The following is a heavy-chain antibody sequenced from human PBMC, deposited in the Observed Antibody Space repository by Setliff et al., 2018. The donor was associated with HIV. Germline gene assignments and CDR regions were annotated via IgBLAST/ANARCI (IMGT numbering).Heavy chain of an antibody. V-gene: IGHV4-39*01. CDR3: ARRGVVTARV. Sequence: PSETLSLTCSVSGGAISGSRDSYWAWIRQPPGKGLGWIGSIYFSGRTHYNPSLQSRLTISVDTSNNRLSVNLSSVTATATAVYFCARRGVVTARVWGQGLLVTVSS. CDR2: IYFSGRT. D-gene: IGHD2-21*02. J-gene: IGHJ4*02. CDR1: GGAISGSRDSY.